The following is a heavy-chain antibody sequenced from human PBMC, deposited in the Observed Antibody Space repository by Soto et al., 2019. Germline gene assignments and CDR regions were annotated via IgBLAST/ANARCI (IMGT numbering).Heavy chain of an antibody. J-gene: IGHJ3*02. Sequence: QITLKESGPTQVKPTQTLSLTCTFSGFSLSTSGVSVGWIRQPPGKALEWLALIYWDDDKTYGPSLKSRLTITQDPSKNPVVLTVTNVGPVDTGIYYCVHLQVGAAFDIWGQGTMVTVSS. CDR2: IYWDDDK. V-gene: IGHV2-5*05. CDR1: GFSLSTSGVS. D-gene: IGHD1-26*01. CDR3: VHLQVGAAFDI.